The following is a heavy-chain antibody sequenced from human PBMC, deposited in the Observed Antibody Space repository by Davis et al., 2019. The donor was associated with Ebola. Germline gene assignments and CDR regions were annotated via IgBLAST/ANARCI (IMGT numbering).Heavy chain of an antibody. J-gene: IGHJ3*02. CDR2: ISYDGSNK. Sequence: GGSLRLSCAASGFTFSSYGMHWVRQAPGKGLEWVAVISYDGSNKYYADSVKGRFTISRDNSRHALYHQMNSLRGEDTAVYYCARARGYCSGSSCDAFDMWGQGTVVTVSS. V-gene: IGHV3-30*03. D-gene: IGHD2-2*01. CDR1: GFTFSSYG. CDR3: ARARGYCSGSSCDAFDM.